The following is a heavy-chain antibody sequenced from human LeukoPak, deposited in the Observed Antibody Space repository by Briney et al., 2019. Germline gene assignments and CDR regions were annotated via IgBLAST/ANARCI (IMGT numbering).Heavy chain of an antibody. V-gene: IGHV3-73*01. D-gene: IGHD6-19*01. CDR2: IRSKANSYAT. Sequence: GGSLRLPCAASGFTFSGSAMHWVRQASGKGLEWVGRIRSKANSYATAYAASVKGRFTISRDDSKNTAYLQMNSLKTEDTAVYYCTRVVAGPNDAFDIWGQGTMVTVSS. CDR3: TRVVAGPNDAFDI. CDR1: GFTFSGSA. J-gene: IGHJ3*02.